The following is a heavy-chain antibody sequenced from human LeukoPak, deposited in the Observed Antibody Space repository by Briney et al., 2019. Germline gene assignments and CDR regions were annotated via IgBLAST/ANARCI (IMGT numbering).Heavy chain of an antibody. CDR1: GFTFSSYW. V-gene: IGHV3-74*01. J-gene: IGHJ4*02. CDR3: ARRGYSAYDF. D-gene: IGHD5-12*01. Sequence: QPGGSLRLSCAASGFTFSSYWMYWVRQAPGKGLVWVSRINSDGSRTNYADSVKGRFIIPRDNAKNTLYLQMNSLRAEDTAVYYCARRGYSAYDFWGQGTLVTVSS. CDR2: INSDGSRT.